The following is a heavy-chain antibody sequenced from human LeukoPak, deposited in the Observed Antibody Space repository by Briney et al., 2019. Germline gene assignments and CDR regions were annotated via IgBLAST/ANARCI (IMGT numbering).Heavy chain of an antibody. D-gene: IGHD2-2*01. CDR2: IYYSGST. CDR3: ARDLTSIVVVPAGWLDP. Sequence: LXLTXTVSGGSTXSRXYYWGWIRQPPXKGREWIGSIYYSGSTYYNPSLKSRVTISVDTSKNQFSLKLSSVTAADTAVYYCARDLTSIVVVPAGWLDPWGQGTLVTVSS. CDR1: GGSTXSRXYY. V-gene: IGHV4-39*07. J-gene: IGHJ5*02.